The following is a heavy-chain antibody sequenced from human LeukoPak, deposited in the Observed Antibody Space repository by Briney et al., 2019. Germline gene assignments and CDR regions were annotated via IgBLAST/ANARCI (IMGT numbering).Heavy chain of an antibody. V-gene: IGHV4-59*08. D-gene: IGHD3-10*01. CDR1: GGSISSYY. CDR2: IYYSGST. J-gene: IGHJ5*02. Sequence: SETLSLTCTVSGGSISSYYWSWIRQPPGKGLEWIGYIYYSGSTNYNPSLKSRVTISVDTSKNQFSLKLSSVTAADTAVYYCARVLWFGENWFDPWGQGTLVTVSS. CDR3: ARVLWFGENWFDP.